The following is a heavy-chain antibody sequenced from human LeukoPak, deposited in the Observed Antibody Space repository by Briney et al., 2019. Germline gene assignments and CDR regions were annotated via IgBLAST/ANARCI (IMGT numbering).Heavy chain of an antibody. CDR3: ARDVVVVPAAIHYGMDV. Sequence: SETLSLTCAVYGGSFSDYFWGWIRQPPVKGLEWIGEINHSGRTYYNPSLKSRVTISVDTSRNQFSLNLSSVTAADTAVYYCARDVVVVPAAIHYGMDVWGQGTTVTVSS. D-gene: IGHD2-2*01. CDR2: INHSGRT. J-gene: IGHJ6*02. V-gene: IGHV4-34*01. CDR1: GGSFSDYF.